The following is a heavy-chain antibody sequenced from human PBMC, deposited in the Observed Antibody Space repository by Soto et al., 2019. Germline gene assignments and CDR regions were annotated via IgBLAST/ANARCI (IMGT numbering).Heavy chain of an antibody. Sequence: SVKVSCKASGYTFTSYGISWVRQAPGQGLEWMGGIIPIFGTANYAQKFQGRVTITADESTSTAYMELSSLRSEDTAVYYCARAHLVDSWNDDWCFDYWGQGTLVTVSS. CDR2: IIPIFGTA. V-gene: IGHV1-69*13. J-gene: IGHJ4*02. CDR3: ARAHLVDSWNDDWCFDY. CDR1: GYTFTSYG. D-gene: IGHD1-20*01.